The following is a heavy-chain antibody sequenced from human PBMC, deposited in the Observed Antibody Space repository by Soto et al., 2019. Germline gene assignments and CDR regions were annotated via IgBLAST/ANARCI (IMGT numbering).Heavy chain of an antibody. CDR1: GGTFSSYT. Sequence: ASVNVSCKASGGTFSSYTISWVRQAPGQGVEWVGRIIPILGIANYAQKFQGRVTITADKSTSTAYMELSSLRSEDTAVYYCAIVIAVAPTDYWGQGTLVTVSS. V-gene: IGHV1-69*02. D-gene: IGHD6-19*01. CDR2: IIPILGIA. CDR3: AIVIAVAPTDY. J-gene: IGHJ4*02.